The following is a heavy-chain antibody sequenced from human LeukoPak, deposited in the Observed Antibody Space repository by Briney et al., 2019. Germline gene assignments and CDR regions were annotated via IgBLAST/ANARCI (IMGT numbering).Heavy chain of an antibody. J-gene: IGHJ4*02. D-gene: IGHD3-22*01. CDR3: ATVDSSGYYFYYFDY. Sequence: GASVKVSCKVSGYTLTELSMRWVRQAPGKGLEWMGGFDPEDGETIYAQKFQGRVTMTEDTSTDTAYMELSSLRSEDTAVYYCATVDSSGYYFYYFDYWGQGTLVTVSS. V-gene: IGHV1-24*01. CDR1: GYTLTELS. CDR2: FDPEDGET.